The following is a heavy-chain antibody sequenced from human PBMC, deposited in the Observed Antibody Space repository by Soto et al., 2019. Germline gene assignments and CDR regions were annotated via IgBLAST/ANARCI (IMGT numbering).Heavy chain of an antibody. Sequence: QVQLVQSGAEVKKPGASVKVSCKASGYTFTSYAMHWVRQAPGQRLEWMGWINAGNGNTKYSQKFQGRVTITRDTSSSTAYMELSSLRSEDTAVYYCARDESYCGGDCYHDAFDIWGQGTMVTVFS. CDR2: INAGNGNT. D-gene: IGHD2-21*02. CDR1: GYTFTSYA. V-gene: IGHV1-3*01. CDR3: ARDESYCGGDCYHDAFDI. J-gene: IGHJ3*02.